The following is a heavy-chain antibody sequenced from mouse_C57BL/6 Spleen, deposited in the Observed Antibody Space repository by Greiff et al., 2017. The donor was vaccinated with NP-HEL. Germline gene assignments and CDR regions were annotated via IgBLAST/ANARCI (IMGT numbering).Heavy chain of an antibody. Sequence: ESGPGLVKPSQSLSLTCSVTGYSITSGYYWNWIRQFPGNKLEWMGYISYDGSNNYNPSLKNRISITRDTSKNQFFLKLNSVTTEDTATYYCARWLLQAMDYWGQGTSVTVSS. D-gene: IGHD2-3*01. CDR2: ISYDGSN. V-gene: IGHV3-6*01. J-gene: IGHJ4*01. CDR3: ARWLLQAMDY. CDR1: GYSITSGYY.